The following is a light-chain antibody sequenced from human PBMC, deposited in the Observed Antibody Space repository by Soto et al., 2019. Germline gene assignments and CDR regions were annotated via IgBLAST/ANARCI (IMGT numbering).Light chain of an antibody. CDR2: KVS. CDR1: QSLVSTDGNTY. J-gene: IGKJ2*01. V-gene: IGKV2-30*01. Sequence: DVVLTQSPLSLPVTLGQPASLSCRSSQSLVSTDGNTYLHWFQQRPGQSPRRLIYKVSNRDSGVPGRFSGSGSGTDFTLKISRVEAEDVGIYYCVQVTHWPYTFGQGTKVDIK. CDR3: VQVTHWPYT.